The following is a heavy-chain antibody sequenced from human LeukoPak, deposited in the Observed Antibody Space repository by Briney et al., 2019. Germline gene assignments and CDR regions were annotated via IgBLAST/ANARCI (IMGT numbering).Heavy chain of an antibody. D-gene: IGHD3-22*01. V-gene: IGHV3-11*06. CDR2: ISSSSSYT. J-gene: IGHJ4*02. CDR3: ARVKIGDYDSSGYWLPFDY. Sequence: GGSLRLSCAASGFTFSDYYMSWIRQAPGKGLEWVSYISSSSSYTNYADSVKGRFTISRDNAKNSLYLQMNSLRAEGTAVYYCARVKIGDYDSSGYWLPFDYWGQGTLVTVSS. CDR1: GFTFSDYY.